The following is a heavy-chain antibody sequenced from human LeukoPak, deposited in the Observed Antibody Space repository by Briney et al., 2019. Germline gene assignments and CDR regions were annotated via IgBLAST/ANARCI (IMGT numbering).Heavy chain of an antibody. CDR1: GGSISSGGYY. J-gene: IGHJ4*02. CDR3: ARGYSSSWYDY. D-gene: IGHD6-13*01. V-gene: IGHV4-31*03. Sequence: SQTLSLTCTVSGGSISSGGYYWSWIRQHPGKGLEWIGYIYYSGSTYYNPSLKSRVTISVDTPKNQFSLKLSSVTAADTAVYYCARGYSSSWYDYWGQGTLVTVSS. CDR2: IYYSGST.